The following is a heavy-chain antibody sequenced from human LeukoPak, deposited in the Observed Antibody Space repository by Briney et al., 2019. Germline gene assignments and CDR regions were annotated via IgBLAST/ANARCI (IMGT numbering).Heavy chain of an antibody. CDR1: GGSPSSYY. CDR2: ISTSGST. J-gene: IGHJ3*02. D-gene: IGHD3-16*01. Sequence: SETLSLTCTVSGGSPSSYYWSWIRQSAGEGREWSGRISTSGSTNYNPSLKSRLTMSIDTSKNQFSLKLTSVTAADTAVYYCARESRPGGVGIGAFDIWGQGTMVTVSS. CDR3: ARESRPGGVGIGAFDI. V-gene: IGHV4-4*07.